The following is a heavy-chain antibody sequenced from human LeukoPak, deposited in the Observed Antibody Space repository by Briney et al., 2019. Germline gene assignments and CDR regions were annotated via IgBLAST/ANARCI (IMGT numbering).Heavy chain of an antibody. Sequence: PGGSLRLSCTASGFIFSTSWMTWVRQAPGKGLEWVANINLDGSEKYYVDSVKGRFTISRDNSKNTLYLQMNSLRAEDTAVYYCADDGYNYFGYYYYMDVWGKGTTVTVSS. V-gene: IGHV3-7*03. CDR3: ADDGYNYFGYYYYMDV. D-gene: IGHD5-24*01. J-gene: IGHJ6*03. CDR1: GFIFSTSW. CDR2: INLDGSEK.